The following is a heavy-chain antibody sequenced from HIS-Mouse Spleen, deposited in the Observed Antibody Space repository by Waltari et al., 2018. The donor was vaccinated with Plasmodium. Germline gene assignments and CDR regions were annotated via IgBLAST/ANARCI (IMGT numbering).Heavy chain of an antibody. CDR3: ARDLLVGTYYYYGMDV. J-gene: IGHJ6*02. CDR1: GFTFSDYY. Sequence: QVQLVESGGGLVQPGGSLRLSCAASGFTFSDYYMRWIRQAPGKGLEWVSYISSSGSTIYYADSVKGRFTISRDNAKNSLYLQMNSLRAEDTAVYYCARDLLVGTYYYYGMDVWGQGTTVTVSS. CDR2: ISSSGSTI. V-gene: IGHV3-11*01. D-gene: IGHD2-2*01.